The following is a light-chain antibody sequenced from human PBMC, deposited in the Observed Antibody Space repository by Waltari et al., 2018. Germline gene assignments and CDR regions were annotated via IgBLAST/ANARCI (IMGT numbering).Light chain of an antibody. CDR2: DAS. Sequence: EIVLTQSPATLSLSPGEIATLSCRASQSVSSYLAWYQQKPGQAPRLLIYDASNRATGIPGRFSGSGSGTDFTLTISSLEPEDFAVYYCQQRIDWPLTFGGGTKVKIK. V-gene: IGKV3-11*01. CDR1: QSVSSY. CDR3: QQRIDWPLT. J-gene: IGKJ4*01.